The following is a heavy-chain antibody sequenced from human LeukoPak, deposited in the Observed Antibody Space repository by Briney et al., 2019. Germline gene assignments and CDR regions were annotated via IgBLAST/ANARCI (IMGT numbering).Heavy chain of an antibody. CDR3: ARSPAAGMAGGFDP. V-gene: IGHV3-74*01. CDR2: ISPDGRDT. CDR1: GFAFSTYW. Sequence: GGSLRLSCAASGFAFSTYWMHWVRHAPGKGPVWVSRISPDGRDTIYADSVKGRFTISRDNAKNSLYLQMNSLRAEDTAVYYCARSPAAGMAGGFDPWGQGTLVTVSS. D-gene: IGHD6-13*01. J-gene: IGHJ5*02.